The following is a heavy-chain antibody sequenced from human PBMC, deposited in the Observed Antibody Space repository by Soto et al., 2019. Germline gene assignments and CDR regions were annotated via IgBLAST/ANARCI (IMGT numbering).Heavy chain of an antibody. D-gene: IGHD3-3*01. CDR2: ISGSGGST. Sequence: EVQLLESGGGLVQPGGSLRLSCAASGFTFSSYAMSWVRQAPGKRLEWVSAISGSGGSTYYADSVKGRFTISRDNSKNTLYLQMNSLRAEDTAVYYCARLEYYDFWSGLNWFDPWGQGTLVTVSS. CDR1: GFTFSSYA. CDR3: ARLEYYDFWSGLNWFDP. V-gene: IGHV3-23*01. J-gene: IGHJ5*02.